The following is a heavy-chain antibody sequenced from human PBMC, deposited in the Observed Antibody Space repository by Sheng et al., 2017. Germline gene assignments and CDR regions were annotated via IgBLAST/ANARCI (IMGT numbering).Heavy chain of an antibody. V-gene: IGHV1-69*04. D-gene: IGHD3-10*01. Sequence: QVQLVQSGAEVKKPGSSVKVSCKASGGTFSSYAISWVRQAPGQGLEWMGGIIPILGIANYAQKFQGRVTITADKSTSTAYMELSSLRSEDTAVYYCAREYYYGSGSPCWFDPWGQGTLVTVSS. J-gene: IGHJ5*02. CDR1: GGTFSSYA. CDR2: IIPILGIA. CDR3: AREYYYGSGSPCWFDP.